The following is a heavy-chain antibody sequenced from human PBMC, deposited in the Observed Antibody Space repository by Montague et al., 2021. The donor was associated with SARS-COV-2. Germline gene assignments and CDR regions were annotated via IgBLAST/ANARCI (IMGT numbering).Heavy chain of an antibody. V-gene: IGHV4-59*03. CDR1: GGSIRSYY. CDR3: ARYGSYFEH. D-gene: IGHD1-26*01. Sequence: SETRSLTCTVSGGSIRSYYWSWIRQTPGKGLKWIGYIYYDGSTNYNPSLKSRVTMSVDSSKNQFSLRLSSVTAADTAVYYCARYGSYFEHWGQGTLVTVSS. CDR2: IYYDGST. J-gene: IGHJ4*02.